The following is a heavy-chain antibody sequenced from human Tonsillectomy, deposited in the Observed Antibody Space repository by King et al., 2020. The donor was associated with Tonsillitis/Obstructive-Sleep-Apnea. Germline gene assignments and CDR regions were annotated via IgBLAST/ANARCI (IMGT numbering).Heavy chain of an antibody. CDR2: ISGSGGST. Sequence: VQLQESGGGLVQPGGSLRLSCAASGFTFSSYAMSWVRQAPGKGLEWVSAISGSGGSTYYADSVKGRFTISRDNSKNTLYLQMNSLRAEDTAVYYCAKAYDSSGYYYVYFDYWGQGTLVTVSS. D-gene: IGHD3-22*01. V-gene: IGHV3-23*01. CDR3: AKAYDSSGYYYVYFDY. CDR1: GFTFSSYA. J-gene: IGHJ4*02.